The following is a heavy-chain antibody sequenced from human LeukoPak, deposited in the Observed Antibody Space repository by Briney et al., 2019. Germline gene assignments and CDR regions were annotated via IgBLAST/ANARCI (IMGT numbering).Heavy chain of an antibody. CDR1: GFTFSDYY. CDR2: ISSSGSTI. V-gene: IGHV3-11*04. D-gene: IGHD5-24*01. CDR3: ARDPTEMAAAYFDY. Sequence: GGSLRLSCAASGFTFSDYYMSWIRQAPGKGLEWVSYISSSGSTIYYADSVKGRFTISRDNAKNSLYLQMNSLRAEDTAVYYCARDPTEMAAAYFDYWGQGTLVTVSS. J-gene: IGHJ4*02.